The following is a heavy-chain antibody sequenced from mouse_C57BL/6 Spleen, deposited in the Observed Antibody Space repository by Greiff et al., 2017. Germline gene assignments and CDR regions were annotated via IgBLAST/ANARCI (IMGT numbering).Heavy chain of an antibody. V-gene: IGHV1-76*01. D-gene: IGHD4-1*01. CDR2: IYPGSGNT. J-gene: IGHJ3*01. Sequence: QVQLKQSGAELVRPGASVKLSCKASGYTFTDYYINWVKQRPGQGLEWIARIYPGSGNTYYNEKFKGKATLTAEKSSSTAYMQLSSLTSEDSAVYFCARSEVLGPAWLAYWGQGTLVTVSA. CDR1: GYTFTDYY. CDR3: ARSEVLGPAWLAY.